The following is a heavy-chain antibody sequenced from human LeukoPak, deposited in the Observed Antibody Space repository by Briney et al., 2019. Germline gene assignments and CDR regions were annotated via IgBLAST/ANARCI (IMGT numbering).Heavy chain of an antibody. D-gene: IGHD3-16*01. Sequence: GGALRLSCAASGFTFRSYAMSWVRQAPGKGLEWVSAISGSGGSTYYADSAKGRFTISRDSSKNTLYLQMNSLRAEDSAVYYCAKEGDDDYVDYWGQGTLVTVSS. CDR2: ISGSGGST. CDR3: AKEGDDDYVDY. CDR1: GFTFRSYA. J-gene: IGHJ4*02. V-gene: IGHV3-23*01.